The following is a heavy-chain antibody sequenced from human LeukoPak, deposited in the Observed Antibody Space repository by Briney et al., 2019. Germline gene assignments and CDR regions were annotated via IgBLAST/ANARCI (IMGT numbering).Heavy chain of an antibody. CDR1: GGSFSGYY. D-gene: IGHD2-15*01. J-gene: IGHJ4*02. CDR3: ASQGYCSGGSCLPAQVQSYFDY. Sequence: TSETLSLTCAVYGGSFSGYYWSWIRQPPGKGLEWIGEINHSGSTNYNPSLKSRVTISVDTSKNQFSLKLSSVTAADTAVYYCASQGYCSGGSCLPAQVQSYFDYWGQGTLVTVSS. V-gene: IGHV4-34*01. CDR2: INHSGST.